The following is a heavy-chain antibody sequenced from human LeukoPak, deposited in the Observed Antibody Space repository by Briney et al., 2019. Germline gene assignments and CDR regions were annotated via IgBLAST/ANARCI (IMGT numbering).Heavy chain of an antibody. CDR2: NNSDGSST. V-gene: IGHV3-74*01. Sequence: GGSLRLSCAASGFTFSSYWMHWVRQAPGKGLVWVSRNNSDGSSTSYADSVKGRFTISRDNAKNTLYLQMNSLRAEDTAVYYCARERILTGYYAFDIWGQGTMVAVSS. D-gene: IGHD3-9*01. J-gene: IGHJ3*02. CDR1: GFTFSSYW. CDR3: ARERILTGYYAFDI.